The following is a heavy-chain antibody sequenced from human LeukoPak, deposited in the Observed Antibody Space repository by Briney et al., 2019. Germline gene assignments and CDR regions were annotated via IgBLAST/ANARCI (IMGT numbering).Heavy chain of an antibody. D-gene: IGHD3-3*01. Sequence: GGSLRLSCAASGFTFSGSAMHWVRQASGKGLEWVGRIRSKANSYATAYAASVKGRFTISRDDSKNTAYLQMNSLKTEDTAVYYCTRLRTYYDFWSGYYGAFGIWGQGTMVTVSS. J-gene: IGHJ3*02. CDR1: GFTFSGSA. CDR3: TRLRTYYDFWSGYYGAFGI. V-gene: IGHV3-73*01. CDR2: IRSKANSYAT.